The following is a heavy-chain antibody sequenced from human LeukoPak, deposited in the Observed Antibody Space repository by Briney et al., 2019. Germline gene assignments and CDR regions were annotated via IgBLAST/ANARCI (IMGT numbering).Heavy chain of an antibody. CDR3: ARGGILLRYFDWLSDSGLFDY. CDR2: INHSGGT. D-gene: IGHD3-9*01. CDR1: VGSFSGYY. J-gene: IGHJ4*02. V-gene: IGHV4-34*01. Sequence: SETLSLTCAVYVGSFSGYYWGGFGRPPGKGREGFGEINHSGGTNYNPSLKRRVTISVDTSKNQFYLKLSSVTAADTAVYYCARGGILLRYFDWLSDSGLFDYWGQGTLVTVSS.